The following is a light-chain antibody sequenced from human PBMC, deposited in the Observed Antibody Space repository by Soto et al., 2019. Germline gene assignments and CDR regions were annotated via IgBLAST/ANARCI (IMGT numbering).Light chain of an antibody. CDR1: SSNIGSNY. J-gene: IGLJ2*01. Sequence: QSVLTQPPSASGTPGQRVTISCSGSSSNIGSNYVYWYQQLPGTAPKLLIYRNNQRPSGVTDRFSGSKSGTSASLAISGPRSENEDDYYCAAWDDSLSGRVFGGGTKLTVL. V-gene: IGLV1-47*01. CDR3: AAWDDSLSGRV. CDR2: RNN.